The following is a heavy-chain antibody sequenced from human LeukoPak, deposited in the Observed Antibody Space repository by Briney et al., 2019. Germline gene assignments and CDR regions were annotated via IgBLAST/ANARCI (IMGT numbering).Heavy chain of an antibody. CDR2: IIPIFGTA. CDR3: ARLYSSSPGGYYFDY. CDR1: GGTFSSYA. J-gene: IGHJ4*02. D-gene: IGHD6-13*01. V-gene: IGHV1-69*05. Sequence: GSSVKVSCKASGGTFSSYAISWVRQAPGQGLEWMGGIIPIFGTANYTQKFQGRVTITTDESTSTAYMELSSLRSEDTAVYYCARLYSSSPGGYYFDYWGQGTLVTVSS.